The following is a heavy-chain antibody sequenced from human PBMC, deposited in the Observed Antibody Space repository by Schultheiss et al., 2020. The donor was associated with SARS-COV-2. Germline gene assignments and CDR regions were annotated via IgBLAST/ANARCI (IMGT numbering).Heavy chain of an antibody. CDR2: IYHSGST. V-gene: IGHV4-34*01. CDR1: GGSFSGYY. J-gene: IGHJ3*02. Sequence: SETLSLTCAVYGGSFSGYYWSWIRQPPGKGLEWIGYIYHSGSTYYNPSLKSRVTMSVDTSKNQFSLKLSSVTAADTAVYYCARHWYYCDSSGYPGAFDIWGQGTMVTVSS. D-gene: IGHD3-22*01. CDR3: ARHWYYCDSSGYPGAFDI.